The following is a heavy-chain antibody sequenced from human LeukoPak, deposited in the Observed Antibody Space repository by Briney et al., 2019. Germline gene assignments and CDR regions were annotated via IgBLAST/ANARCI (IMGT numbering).Heavy chain of an antibody. CDR1: GGTFSSYA. V-gene: IGHV1-69*01. Sequence: GSSVKVSCKASGGTFSSYAISWVRQAPGQGLEWMGGIIPIFGTANYAQKFQGRVTITADESTSTAYMELSSLRSEDTAVYYCARGGSGSSSKIGYYYYYMDVWGKGTTVTVSS. D-gene: IGHD6-6*01. J-gene: IGHJ6*03. CDR2: IIPIFGTA. CDR3: ARGGSGSSSKIGYYYYYMDV.